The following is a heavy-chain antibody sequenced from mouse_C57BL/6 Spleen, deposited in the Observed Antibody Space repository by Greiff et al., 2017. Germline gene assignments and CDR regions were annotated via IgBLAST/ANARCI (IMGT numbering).Heavy chain of an antibody. CDR1: GYTFTDYN. CDR2: INPNNGGT. D-gene: IGHD2-1*01. V-gene: IGHV1-18*01. Sequence: DVQLQESGPELVKPGASVKIPCKASGYTFTDYNMDWVKQSHGKSLEWIGDINPNNGGTIYNQKFKGKATLTVDKSSSTAYMELRSLTSEDTAVYYCARNYGNPAWFAYWGQGTLVTVSA. CDR3: ARNYGNPAWFAY. J-gene: IGHJ3*01.